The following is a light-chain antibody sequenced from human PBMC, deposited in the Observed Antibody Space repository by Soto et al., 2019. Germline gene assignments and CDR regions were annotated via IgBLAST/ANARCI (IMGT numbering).Light chain of an antibody. CDR3: QQSYKTPRT. CDR1: QTISSY. V-gene: IGKV1-39*01. Sequence: DIPLTQSPYSLSASVGDRVTLACRASQTISSYLNWYHQKPGKAPKLLIYAASSLQSGVPSRFSGGGSETDFTLTISSLQPEDFATYYCQQSYKTPRTFGQGTKVDIK. J-gene: IGKJ1*01. CDR2: AAS.